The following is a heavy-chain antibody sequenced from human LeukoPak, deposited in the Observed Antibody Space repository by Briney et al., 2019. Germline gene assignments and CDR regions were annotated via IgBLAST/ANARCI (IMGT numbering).Heavy chain of an antibody. Sequence: GSSVKVSCKASGYTFTSYDINWVRQATGQGLEWMGWMNPNSGNTGYAQKFQGRVTITRNTSISTAYMELSSLRSEDTAVYYCARGRYCSSTSCRKTHNWFDPWGQGTLVTVSS. J-gene: IGHJ5*02. CDR3: ARGRYCSSTSCRKTHNWFDP. V-gene: IGHV1-8*01. CDR1: GYTFTSYD. D-gene: IGHD2-2*01. CDR2: MNPNSGNT.